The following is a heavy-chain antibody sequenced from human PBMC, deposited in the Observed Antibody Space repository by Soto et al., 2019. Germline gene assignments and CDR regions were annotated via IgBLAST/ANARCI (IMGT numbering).Heavy chain of an antibody. CDR2: INAGNGNT. CDR3: ARGQGNSGYDPLDF. CDR1: GYTFTSYT. J-gene: IGHJ4*02. D-gene: IGHD5-12*01. V-gene: IGHV1-3*01. Sequence: ASVKVSCKASGYTFTSYTMHWVRQAPGQRLEWMGWINAGNGNTKYSQKLQSRVTITRDTSASTVFIELSSLTSEDTALYYCARGQGNSGYDPLDFWGLGTLVTVSS.